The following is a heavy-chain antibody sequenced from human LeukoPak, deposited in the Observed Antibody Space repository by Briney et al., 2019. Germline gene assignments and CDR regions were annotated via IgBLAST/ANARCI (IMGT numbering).Heavy chain of an antibody. Sequence: GGSLRPSCAASGLTVSSNYMSWVRRAPGKGLEWVSVLYSGGNTYYADSVKGRFSISRDNSKNTLYLQMNSLRAEDTAVYYCASYGSGRYYFDYWGQGTLVTVSS. J-gene: IGHJ4*02. CDR3: ASYGSGRYYFDY. V-gene: IGHV3-53*01. CDR1: GLTVSSNY. CDR2: LYSGGNT. D-gene: IGHD3-10*01.